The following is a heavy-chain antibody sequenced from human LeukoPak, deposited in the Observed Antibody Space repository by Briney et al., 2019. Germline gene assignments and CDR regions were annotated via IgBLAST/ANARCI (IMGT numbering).Heavy chain of an antibody. CDR2: SIPICVTA. D-gene: IGHD6-13*01. CDR1: GGTFSSYD. Sequence: SVKVSCKAAGGTFSSYDISWGRQAPGQGVEWVGGSIPICVTANYAHKSQGRVTITADESTSTAYMELSSLRSEDTAVYYCARGGMGIAAAPNNYYYYYMDVWGKGTTVTVSS. CDR3: ARGGMGIAAAPNNYYYYYMDV. V-gene: IGHV1-69*13. J-gene: IGHJ6*03.